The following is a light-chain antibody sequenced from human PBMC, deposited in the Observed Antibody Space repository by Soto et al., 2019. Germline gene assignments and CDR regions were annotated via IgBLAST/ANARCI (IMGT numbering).Light chain of an antibody. CDR3: QQSYSTLPV. V-gene: IGKV1-39*01. CDR2: AAS. Sequence: DIQMTQSPSSLSASVGDRVTITCRASQSISSYLNWYQQKPGKAPKLLIYAASSLQSGVPSRFSGSGSGTDFTLTISSLQPEDFATYYCQQSYSTLPVFGGGTKVDIK. CDR1: QSISSY. J-gene: IGKJ4*01.